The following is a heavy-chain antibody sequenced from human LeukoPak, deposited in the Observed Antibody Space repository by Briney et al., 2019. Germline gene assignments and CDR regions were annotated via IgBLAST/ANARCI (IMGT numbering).Heavy chain of an antibody. V-gene: IGHV4-59*01. D-gene: IGHD3-9*01. Sequence: SETLSLTCTVSGGSISSYYWSWIRQPPGKGLEWIGYIYYSGSTNYNPSLKSRVTISVDTSKNQFSLNLNSVTAADTAIYYCARGGRYYDILTGYYSFNWFDPWGQGTLVTASS. CDR3: ARGGRYYDILTGYYSFNWFDP. CDR1: GGSISSYY. CDR2: IYYSGST. J-gene: IGHJ5*02.